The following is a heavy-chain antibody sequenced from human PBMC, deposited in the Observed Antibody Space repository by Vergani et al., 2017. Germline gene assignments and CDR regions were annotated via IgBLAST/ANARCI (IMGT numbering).Heavy chain of an antibody. V-gene: IGHV3-30*18. CDR2: ISYDGSNK. D-gene: IGHD3-10*01. CDR1: GFTFSSYG. CDR3: AKVIGMVRGRFDY. J-gene: IGHJ4*02. Sequence: QVQLVESGGGVVQPGRSLRLSCAASGFTFSSYGMHWVRQAPGKGLEWVAVISYDGSNKYYADSVKGRFIISRDNSKNTLYLQMNSLRAEDTAVYYCAKVIGMVRGRFDYWGQGTLVTVSS.